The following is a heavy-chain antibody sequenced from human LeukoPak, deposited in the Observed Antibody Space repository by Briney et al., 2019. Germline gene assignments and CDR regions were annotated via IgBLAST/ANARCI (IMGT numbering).Heavy chain of an antibody. V-gene: IGHV1-69*04. CDR1: GGTFSSYA. Sequence: ASVKVSCKASGGTFSSYAISWVRQAPGQGLEWMGRIIPILGIANYAQKFRGRVTITADKSTSTAYMELSSLRSEDTAVYYCARGGGSSSWLEYAFDIWGQGTMVTVSS. J-gene: IGHJ3*02. D-gene: IGHD6-13*01. CDR2: IIPILGIA. CDR3: ARGGGSSSWLEYAFDI.